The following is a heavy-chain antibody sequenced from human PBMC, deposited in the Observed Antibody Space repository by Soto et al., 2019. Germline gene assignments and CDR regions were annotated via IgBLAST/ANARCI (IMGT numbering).Heavy chain of an antibody. V-gene: IGHV3-66*01. CDR1: GFTVTTKY. D-gene: IGHD3-10*01. J-gene: IGHJ4*02. CDR3: ATERGKAVGDV. CDR2: IYDGDKT. Sequence: EVQLVESGGGLVQPGGSLRLSCAASGFTVTTKYMSWYRQAPGAGLEWVSIIYDGDKTNYANSVKDRFRISRDSSKNTLFLQMNSLRGEDTAVYYCATERGKAVGDVWGQGTLVTVSS.